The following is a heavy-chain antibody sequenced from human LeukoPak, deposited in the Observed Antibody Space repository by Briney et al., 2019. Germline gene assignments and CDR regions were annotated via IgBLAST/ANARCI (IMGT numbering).Heavy chain of an antibody. Sequence: AGGSLRLSCAASGFTFSSYEMNWVRQAPGKGLEWVSYISSSGTTIYYADSMKGRFTISRDNANNSLYLQMNSLRAEDTALYYCARDHSRGYFDYWGQGTLVTVSS. D-gene: IGHD2/OR15-2a*01. V-gene: IGHV3-48*03. CDR3: ARDHSRGYFDY. J-gene: IGHJ4*02. CDR2: ISSSGTTI. CDR1: GFTFSSYE.